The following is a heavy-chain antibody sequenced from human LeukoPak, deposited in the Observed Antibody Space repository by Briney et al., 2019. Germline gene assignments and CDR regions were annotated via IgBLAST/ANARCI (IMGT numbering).Heavy chain of an antibody. D-gene: IGHD2-8*01. V-gene: IGHV4-59*01. J-gene: IGHJ4*02. Sequence: PLETLSLTCTVSGGSISSYYWSWIRQPPGKGLEWIGYIYYSGSTNYNPSLKSRVTISVDTSKNQFSLKLSSVTAADTAVYYCAIEGIGYCTNGVCYPRGYFDYWGQGTLVTVSS. CDR2: IYYSGST. CDR1: GGSISSYY. CDR3: AIEGIGYCTNGVCYPRGYFDY.